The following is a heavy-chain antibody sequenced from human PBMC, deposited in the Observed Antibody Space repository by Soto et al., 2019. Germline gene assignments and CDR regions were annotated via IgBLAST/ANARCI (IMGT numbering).Heavy chain of an antibody. J-gene: IGHJ6*01. V-gene: IGHV1-46*01. CDR3: ARDRGKAARGKYYYGMDV. Sequence: GAPVKASCKASGYTFTSYYMHWVRQAPGQGLEWMGIINPSGGSTSYAQKLQGRVTMTRDTSTSTVYMELSSLRSEDTAVYYCARDRGKAARGKYYYGMDVWGQRTTVTVSS. D-gene: IGHD6-6*01. CDR2: INPSGGST. CDR1: GYTFTSYY.